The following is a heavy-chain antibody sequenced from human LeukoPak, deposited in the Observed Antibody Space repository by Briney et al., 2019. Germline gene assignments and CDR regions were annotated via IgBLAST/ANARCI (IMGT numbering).Heavy chain of an antibody. D-gene: IGHD1-26*01. CDR1: GGTFSSYA. CDR3: ARDKSGSYRSFDY. J-gene: IGHJ4*02. V-gene: IGHV1-69*13. CDR2: IIPIFGTA. Sequence: SVKVSCKASGGTFSSYAISWVRQAPGQGLEWMGGIIPIFGTANYAQKFQGRVTITADESTSTAYMELSSLRSEDTAVYYCARDKSGSYRSFDYWGQGTLVTVSS.